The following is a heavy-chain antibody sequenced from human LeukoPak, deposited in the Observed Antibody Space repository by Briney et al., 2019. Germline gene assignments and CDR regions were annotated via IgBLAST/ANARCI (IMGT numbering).Heavy chain of an antibody. J-gene: IGHJ4*02. CDR1: GFTFNTYG. Sequence: GGSLRLSCEASGFTFNTYGMHWVRQSPGKGLEWVSFIRYDGTNKYYADSVKGRFTISRDNSKNTLYLQMNSLRAEDAAIYYCAKIWLGRRRIVDLVSTGETDYWGQGTLVTVSS. V-gene: IGHV3-30*02. CDR3: AKIWLGRRRIVDLVSTGETDY. D-gene: IGHD5/OR15-5a*01. CDR2: IRYDGTNK.